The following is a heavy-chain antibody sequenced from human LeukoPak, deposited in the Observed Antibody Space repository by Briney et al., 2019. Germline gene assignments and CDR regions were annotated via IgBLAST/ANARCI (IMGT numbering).Heavy chain of an antibody. V-gene: IGHV3-30-3*01. D-gene: IGHD3-10*01. CDR2: ISYDRSNK. J-gene: IGHJ4*02. Sequence: PGGSLRLSCAASGFTFTNYAMHWVRQAPGKGLEWVAVISYDRSNKYYADSVRGRFTVSRDNSKNTLYLQMNSLRAEDTAVYYCARDSVLLWFGDLPYYFDIWGQGTLVTVSS. CDR1: GFTFTNYA. CDR3: ARDSVLLWFGDLPYYFDI.